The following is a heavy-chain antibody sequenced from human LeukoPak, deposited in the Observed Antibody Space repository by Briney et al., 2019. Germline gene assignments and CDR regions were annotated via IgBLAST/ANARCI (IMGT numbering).Heavy chain of an antibody. CDR2: IGASGGTT. Sequence: GGSLRLSCAGSGFTFSNYAMTWVRQAPGKGLEWVSVIGASGGTTYYADSVKGRFTISRDNSKNTLYLQMNSLRGEDTAVYYCAKVSQWGNSRWYEGDWGQGTLVTVSS. J-gene: IGHJ4*02. CDR1: GFTFSNYA. CDR3: AKVSQWGNSRWYEGD. V-gene: IGHV3-23*01. D-gene: IGHD6-13*01.